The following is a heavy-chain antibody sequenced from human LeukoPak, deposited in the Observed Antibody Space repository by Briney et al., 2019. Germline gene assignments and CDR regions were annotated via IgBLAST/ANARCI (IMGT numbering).Heavy chain of an antibody. CDR2: IYTSGST. D-gene: IGHD3-3*01. Sequence: PSETLSLTYTVSGGSISSYYWSWIRQPAGKGLAWIGRIYTSGSTNYNPSLKSRVTMSVDTSKNQFSLKLSSVTAADTAVDYCARGFILRFLELSWNDAFDIWGQGTMVTVSS. CDR1: GGSISSYY. J-gene: IGHJ3*02. CDR3: ARGFILRFLELSWNDAFDI. V-gene: IGHV4-4*07.